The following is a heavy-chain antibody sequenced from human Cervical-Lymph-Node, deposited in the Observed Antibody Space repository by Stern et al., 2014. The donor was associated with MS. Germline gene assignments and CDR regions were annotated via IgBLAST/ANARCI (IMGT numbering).Heavy chain of an antibody. CDR2: IIPIIGTP. V-gene: IGHV1-69*01. CDR3: ATPSTVTVGGMDV. D-gene: IGHD4-17*01. CDR1: GGTFSTQA. J-gene: IGHJ6*02. Sequence: VQLVQSGAEVKKPGSSVKVSCKAPGGTFSTQAINWVRQAPGQGLEWVGGIIPIIGTPNYAQKVQDRVTITAYESTSTAYMDLSSLRSEDTAVYYCATPSTVTVGGMDVWGQGTTVTVSS.